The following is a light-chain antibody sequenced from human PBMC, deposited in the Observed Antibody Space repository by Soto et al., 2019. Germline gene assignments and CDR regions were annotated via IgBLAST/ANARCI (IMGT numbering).Light chain of an antibody. CDR1: QSVSNNY. CDR3: HPYCDSPLMFT. V-gene: IGKV3-20*01. J-gene: IGKJ2*01. CDR2: GAS. Sequence: EIVLVQSPGTLSLSPGERATLSCRASQSVSNNYLAWYQQKPGQAPRLLIYGASSRATGVPDRFSGSGTGTDCRLTTTRLETEDCAVYYCHPYCDSPLMFTFGQGTKVGVK.